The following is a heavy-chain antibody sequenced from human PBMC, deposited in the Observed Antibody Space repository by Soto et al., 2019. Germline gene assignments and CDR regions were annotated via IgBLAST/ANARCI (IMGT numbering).Heavy chain of an antibody. J-gene: IGHJ2*01. CDR3: ARRQKSAPTVHWFFDL. V-gene: IGHV4-31*03. CDR2: IYSIGTT. D-gene: IGHD6-6*01. CDR1: GDSILSVGYY. Sequence: QVQLQESGPGLVKPSETLSLKCSVPGDSILSVGYYWTWIRQHPGKGLEWIGYIYSIGTTFYNPSLKSRVSISVDVSKNLFSLTLTSATAADTAVYYCARRQKSAPTVHWFFDLWGRGTLVTVSS.